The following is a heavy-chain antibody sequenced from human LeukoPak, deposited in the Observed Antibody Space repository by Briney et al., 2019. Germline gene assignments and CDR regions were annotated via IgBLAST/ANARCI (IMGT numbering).Heavy chain of an antibody. CDR2: IYPGDSDT. J-gene: IGHJ4*02. Sequence: GESLKISCKGSGYSFTSYWIGWVRQMPGKGLEWMGIIYPGDSDTRYSPSFQGQVTISADKSISTAYLQWSSLKASDTAMYYCARLYYYDSSGYYRSYYFDYWGQGTLVTVSS. V-gene: IGHV5-51*01. D-gene: IGHD3-22*01. CDR1: GYSFTSYW. CDR3: ARLYYYDSSGYYRSYYFDY.